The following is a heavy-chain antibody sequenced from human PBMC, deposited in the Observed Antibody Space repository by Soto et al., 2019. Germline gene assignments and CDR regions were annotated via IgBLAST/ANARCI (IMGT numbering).Heavy chain of an antibody. D-gene: IGHD3-22*01. J-gene: IGHJ4*02. V-gene: IGHV3-30-3*01. Sequence: PGGSLRLSCAASGFTFSSYAMHWVRQAPGKGLEWVAVISYDGSNKYYADSVKGRFTISRDNSKNTLYLQMNSLRAEDTAVYYCARPPSGYDIDYWGQGTLVTVSS. CDR3: ARPPSGYDIDY. CDR2: ISYDGSNK. CDR1: GFTFSSYA.